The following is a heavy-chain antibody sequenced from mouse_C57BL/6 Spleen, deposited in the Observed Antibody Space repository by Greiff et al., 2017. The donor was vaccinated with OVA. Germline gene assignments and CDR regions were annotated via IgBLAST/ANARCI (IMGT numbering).Heavy chain of an antibody. CDR1: GYSITSGYY. D-gene: IGHD1-1*01. J-gene: IGHJ3*01. Sequence: EVKLMESGPGLVKPSQSLSLTCSVTGYSITSGYYWNWIRQFPGNKLEWMGYISYDGSNNYNPSLKNRISITRDTSKNQFFLKLNSVTTEDTATYYCAREGGDYGSSPFAYWGQGTLVTVSA. CDR3: AREGGDYGSSPFAY. V-gene: IGHV3-6*01. CDR2: ISYDGSN.